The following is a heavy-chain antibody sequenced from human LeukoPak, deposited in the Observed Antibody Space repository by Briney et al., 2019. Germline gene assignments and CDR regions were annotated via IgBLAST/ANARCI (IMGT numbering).Heavy chain of an antibody. CDR2: INPNSGGT. Sequence: GASVKVSCKASGYTFTGYYIHWVRQAPGQGLEWMGWINPNSGGTNYAQKFQGRVTMTRDTSISTAYMELSRLRSEDTAVYYCARGPADYDYVWGSYRYSFDYWGQGTLVTVSS. D-gene: IGHD3-16*02. V-gene: IGHV1-2*02. CDR3: ARGPADYDYVWGSYRYSFDY. CDR1: GYTFTGYY. J-gene: IGHJ4*02.